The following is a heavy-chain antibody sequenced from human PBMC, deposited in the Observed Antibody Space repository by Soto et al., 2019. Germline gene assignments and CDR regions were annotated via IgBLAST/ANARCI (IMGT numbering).Heavy chain of an antibody. V-gene: IGHV6-1*01. J-gene: IGHJ5*02. CDR2: TYYRSKWYN. D-gene: IGHD6-19*01. CDR3: ARDRDIAVAAAHNWFDP. Sequence: SPTLSLTCAISGDSVSSNSAAWNWIRQSPSRGLEWLGRTYYRSKWYNDYAVSVKSRITINPDTSKNQFSLQLNSVTPEDTAVYYCARDRDIAVAAAHNWFDPWGQGTLVTVSS. CDR1: GDSVSSNSAA.